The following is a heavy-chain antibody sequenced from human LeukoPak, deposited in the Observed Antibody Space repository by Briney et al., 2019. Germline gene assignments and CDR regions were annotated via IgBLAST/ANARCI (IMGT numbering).Heavy chain of an antibody. CDR2: IYYSGST. J-gene: IGHJ3*02. Sequence: SETLSLTCTVSGGSISSGDYYWSWIRQPPRKGLEWIGYIYYSGSTYYNPSLKSRVTISVDTSKNQFSLKLSSVTAADTAVYYCAKGGYVSSGLNAFDIWGQGTMVTVSS. CDR3: AKGGYVSSGLNAFDI. V-gene: IGHV4-30-4*01. D-gene: IGHD3-22*01. CDR1: GGSISSGDYY.